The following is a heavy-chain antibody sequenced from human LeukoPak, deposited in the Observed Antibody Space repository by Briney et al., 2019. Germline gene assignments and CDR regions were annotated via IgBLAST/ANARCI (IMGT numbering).Heavy chain of an antibody. CDR1: GYTFTSYD. J-gene: IGHJ4*02. CDR2: MNPNSGNT. Sequence: GASVKVSCKASGYTFTSYDINWVRQATGQGLEWMGWMNPNSGNTGYAQKFQGRVTITRNTSISTAYMELSRLRSDDTAVYYCASSNIAAALIAGYWGQGTLVTVSS. V-gene: IGHV1-8*03. D-gene: IGHD6-13*01. CDR3: ASSNIAAALIAGY.